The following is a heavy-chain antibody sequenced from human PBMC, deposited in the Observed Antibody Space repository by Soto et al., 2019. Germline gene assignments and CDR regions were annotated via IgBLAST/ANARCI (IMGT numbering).Heavy chain of an antibody. V-gene: IGHV1-18*01. CDR2: VSANNGHT. CDR1: GFTFSNYG. D-gene: IGHD2-8*01. CDR3: ARDIESVTAKHFFYYYDMDV. J-gene: IGHJ6*02. Sequence: ASVKVSCKASGFTFSNYGLNWVRQAPGQGLEWMGWVSANNGHTNYAQNIQGRVSMTTDTSTSTAYMELRGLTFDDTAVYYCARDIESVTAKHFFYYYDMDVWGQGTMVTVSS.